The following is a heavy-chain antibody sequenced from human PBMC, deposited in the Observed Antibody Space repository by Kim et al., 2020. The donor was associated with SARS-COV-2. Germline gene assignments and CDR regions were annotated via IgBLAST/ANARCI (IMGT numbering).Heavy chain of an antibody. CDR2: IWYDGSNK. Sequence: GGSLRLSCAASGFTFSSYGMHWVRQAPGKGLEWVAVIWYDGSNKYYADSVKGRFTISRDNSKNTLDLQMNSLRAEDTAVYYCARDDLSYYYDSSGYGMDVWGQGTTVTVSS. J-gene: IGHJ6*02. CDR1: GFTFSSYG. V-gene: IGHV3-33*01. CDR3: ARDDLSYYYDSSGYGMDV. D-gene: IGHD3-22*01.